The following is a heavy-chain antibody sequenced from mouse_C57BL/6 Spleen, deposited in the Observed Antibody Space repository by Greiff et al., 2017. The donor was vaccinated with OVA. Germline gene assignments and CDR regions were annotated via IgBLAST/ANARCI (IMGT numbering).Heavy chain of an antibody. V-gene: IGHV1-50*01. CDR2: IDPSDSYT. CDR3: ARGGSSPLYAMDY. J-gene: IGHJ4*01. CDR1: GYTFTSYW. D-gene: IGHD1-1*01. Sequence: QVQMQQPGAELVKPGASVKLSCKASGYTFTSYWMQWVKQRPGQGLEWIGEIDPSDSYTNYNQKFKGKATLTVDTSSSTAYMQLSSLTSEDSAVYYCARGGSSPLYAMDYWGQGTSGTVSS.